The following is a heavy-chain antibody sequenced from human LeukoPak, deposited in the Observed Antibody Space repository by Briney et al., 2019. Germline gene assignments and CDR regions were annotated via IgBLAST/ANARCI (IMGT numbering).Heavy chain of an antibody. V-gene: IGHV3-23*01. J-gene: IGHJ4*02. Sequence: PGGSLRLSCAASGFTFSSYAMSWVRQAPGKGLEWVSAISGTGGSTYYADSVKGRLTISRDNSKNTLYLQMNSLRAEDTAIYYCVKDRSDNSGWYLGDYWGQGTLVAVSS. D-gene: IGHD6-13*01. CDR1: GFTFSSYA. CDR3: VKDRSDNSGWYLGDY. CDR2: ISGTGGST.